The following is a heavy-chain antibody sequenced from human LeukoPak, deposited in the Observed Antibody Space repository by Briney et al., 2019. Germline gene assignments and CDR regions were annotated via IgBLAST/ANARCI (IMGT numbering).Heavy chain of an antibody. V-gene: IGHV4-34*01. J-gene: IGHJ4*02. CDR2: INHSGST. CDR3: ARWNYPTYYFDY. CDR1: GGSFSGYY. Sequence: SETLSLTCAVYGGSFSGYYWSWIRQPPGKGLEWIGEINHSGSTNYNPSLKSRVTISVDTSKNQFSLKLSSVTAADTAVYYCARWNYPTYYFDYWGQGTLVTVSS. D-gene: IGHD1-7*01.